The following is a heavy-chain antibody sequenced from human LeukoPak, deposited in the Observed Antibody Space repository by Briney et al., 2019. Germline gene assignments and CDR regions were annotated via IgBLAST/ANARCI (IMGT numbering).Heavy chain of an antibody. CDR2: IIPIFGTA. CDR3: ARDDDFWSGYHYFDY. V-gene: IGHV1-69*13. CDR1: GYTFTSYG. D-gene: IGHD3-3*01. Sequence: SVKVSCKASGYTFTSYGISWVRPAPGQGLEWMEGIIPIFGTANYAQKFQGRVTITADESTSTAYMELSSLRSEDTAVYYCARDDDFWSGYHYFDYWGQGTLVTVSS. J-gene: IGHJ4*02.